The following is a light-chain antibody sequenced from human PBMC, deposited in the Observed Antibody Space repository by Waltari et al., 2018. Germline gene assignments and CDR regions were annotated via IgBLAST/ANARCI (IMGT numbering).Light chain of an antibody. J-gene: IGLJ3*02. V-gene: IGLV4-69*01. CDR3: QAWGTGIQGV. Sequence: QLGVTQSPSASASLGASVKLTCILSSGHSTNAVAWHQQQPEKGPRFLMKVNSDGSHSKGDGIPDRFSGSSSGAERYFTISSLQSEDEADYYCQAWGTGIQGVFGGGTKLTVL. CDR2: VNSDGSH. CDR1: SGHSTNA.